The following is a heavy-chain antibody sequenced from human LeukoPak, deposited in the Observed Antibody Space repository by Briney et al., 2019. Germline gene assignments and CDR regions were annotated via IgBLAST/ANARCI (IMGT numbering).Heavy chain of an antibody. V-gene: IGHV3-53*01. Sequence: PGGSLRRSCSASGFTVISNYMSWVRQAPGKGLMWGSVLDGGGSTYYADSVKGRLTTTRDNSKTALYFQMTSLKAEDTAVYYCARGKSTFSGWYSVSSGYFDYWGQGTLVTVSS. CDR2: LDGGGST. CDR1: GFTVISNY. J-gene: IGHJ4*02. CDR3: ARGKSTFSGWYSVSSGYFDY. D-gene: IGHD6-19*01.